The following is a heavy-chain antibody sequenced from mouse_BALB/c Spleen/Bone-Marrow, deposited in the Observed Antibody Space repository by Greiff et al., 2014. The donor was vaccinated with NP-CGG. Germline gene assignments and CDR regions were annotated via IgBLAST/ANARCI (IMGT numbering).Heavy chain of an antibody. CDR2: IDPSDSYS. J-gene: IGHJ4*01. V-gene: IGHV1-69*02. CDR1: GYTFTNYW. CDR3: ARGVVYYYATDH. Sequence: QVQLQQSGAELVKPGASVKLSCKASGYTFTNYWMHWVKQRPGQGLEWIGEIDPSDSYSNYNQNFKGKATLTVDKSSSTAYMQLTSLTSEDSAVYYCARGVVYYYATDHWGQGTSVNVSA.